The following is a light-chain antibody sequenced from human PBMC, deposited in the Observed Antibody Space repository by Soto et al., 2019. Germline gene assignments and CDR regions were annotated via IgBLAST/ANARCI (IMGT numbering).Light chain of an antibody. CDR1: QSVSSY. CDR2: DAS. V-gene: IGKV3-11*01. CDR3: QQRSNWPPGWT. J-gene: IGKJ1*01. Sequence: EIVLTQSPATLSLSPGERATLSCRASQSVSSYLAWYQQKPGQAPRLLIYDASNRATGIPARFSGSGSGTDFTLTISLLEPEDFAVYYCQQRSNWPPGWTFGQGTKVEIK.